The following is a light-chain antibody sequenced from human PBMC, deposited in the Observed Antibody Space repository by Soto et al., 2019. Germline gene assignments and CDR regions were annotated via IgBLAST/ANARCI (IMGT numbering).Light chain of an antibody. CDR2: STN. CDR1: SSNIGSNI. Sequence: QSVLTQPPSASGTPGQGVTISCSGRSSNIGSNIVNWYQQLPGTAPKLLIYSTNQRPSGVPDRFSGSKSGTSASLAISGLQSEDEADYYCAAWDDSQNGPVFGGGTKLTVL. CDR3: AAWDDSQNGPV. J-gene: IGLJ3*02. V-gene: IGLV1-44*01.